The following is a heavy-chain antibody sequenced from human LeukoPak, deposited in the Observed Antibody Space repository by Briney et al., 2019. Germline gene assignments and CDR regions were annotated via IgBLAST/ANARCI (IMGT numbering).Heavy chain of an antibody. V-gene: IGHV3-23*01. J-gene: IGHJ4*02. Sequence: GGSLRLSCAASGFTFRNFAMSWVRQAPGKGLEWVSTISGSGISTYYADSVKGRFTISRDNSRDTLYLQMSSLRAEDTALYYCTTPGDSGWYNHWGQGTLVTVSS. D-gene: IGHD6-19*01. CDR2: ISGSGIST. CDR1: GFTFRNFA. CDR3: TTPGDSGWYNH.